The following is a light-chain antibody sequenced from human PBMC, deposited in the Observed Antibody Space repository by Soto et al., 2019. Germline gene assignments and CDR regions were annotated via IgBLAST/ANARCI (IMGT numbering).Light chain of an antibody. CDR2: EES. CDR1: QSIINN. CDR3: QQVKSYPRT. V-gene: IGKV1-9*01. J-gene: IGKJ4*01. Sequence: DIPLTQSPSSLSASVGDIVTITCRASQSIINNIAWYQQKPGNPPKLLIYEESTLHSGVPSRFSGRKVGTQFILTIDSLQPEDFATYYCQQVKSYPRTFGGGTKVDIK.